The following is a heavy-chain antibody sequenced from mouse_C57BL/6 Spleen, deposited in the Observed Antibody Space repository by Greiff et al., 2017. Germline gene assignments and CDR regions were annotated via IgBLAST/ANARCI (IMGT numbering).Heavy chain of an antibody. Sequence: EVHLVESGGGLVQPGGSLSLSCAASGFTFTDYYMSWVRQPPGKALEWLGFIRNKANGYTTEYSASVKGRFTISRDNSQSILYLQMNALRAEDSATYSCARDYSNALDYWGQGTTLTVSS. CDR3: ARDYSNALDY. CDR1: GFTFTDYY. V-gene: IGHV7-3*01. CDR2: IRNKANGYTT. J-gene: IGHJ2*01. D-gene: IGHD2-5*01.